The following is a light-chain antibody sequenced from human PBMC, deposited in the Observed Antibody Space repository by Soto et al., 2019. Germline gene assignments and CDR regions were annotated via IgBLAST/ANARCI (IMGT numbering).Light chain of an antibody. V-gene: IGKV1-5*01. CDR3: QQYQTYSGT. CDR1: QDISSW. Sequence: DIQMTQSPSSVSASVGDTVTITCRASQDISSWVAWYQQEPGKAPKLLIYDASSLQSGVPSRFSGIESGTRFTLTISGLQPDDFATYYCQQYQTYSGTFGQGTKVDI. J-gene: IGKJ1*01. CDR2: DAS.